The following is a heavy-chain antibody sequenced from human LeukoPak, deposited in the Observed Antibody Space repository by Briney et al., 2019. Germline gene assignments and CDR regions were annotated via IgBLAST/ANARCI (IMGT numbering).Heavy chain of an antibody. CDR3: ARDRTTVTTQWDDAFDI. CDR2: IHPSGGTT. D-gene: IGHD4-17*01. V-gene: IGHV1-46*01. J-gene: IGHJ3*02. Sequence: ASAKASCKASGYNFTSLYVHWVRQAPGQGLEWMGIIHPSGGTTSYARKFQGRVTLTRDMSTDTVYMELSTLRSEDTAVYYCARDRTTVTTQWDDAFDIWGQGTLVTVS. CDR1: GYNFTSLY.